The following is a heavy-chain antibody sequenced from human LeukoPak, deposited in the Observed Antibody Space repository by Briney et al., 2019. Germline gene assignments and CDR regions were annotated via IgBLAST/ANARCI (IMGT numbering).Heavy chain of an antibody. J-gene: IGHJ6*03. CDR1: GGSISSSS. V-gene: IGHV3-48*01. Sequence: ETLSLTCTVSGGSISSSSYYWGWIRQPPGKGLEWVSYISSSSSTIYYADSVKGRFTISRDNAKNSLYLQIHSLRAQDAAVYYCARDLRNKGIFDYYYYLDVWGKGTTVTVPS. D-gene: IGHD3-3*01. CDR3: ARDLRNKGIFDYYYYLDV. CDR2: ISSSSSTI.